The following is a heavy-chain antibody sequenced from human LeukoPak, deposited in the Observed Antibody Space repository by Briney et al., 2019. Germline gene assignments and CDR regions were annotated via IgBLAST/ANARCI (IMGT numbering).Heavy chain of an antibody. Sequence: GGSLRLSCAASGFTFSSYAMSWVRQAPGKGLEWVAVVWYDGSNKYYADSVKGRFTISRDNAKNSLYLQMNSLRAEDTAVYYCARLAAPDAFDIWGQGTMVTVSS. CDR3: ARLAAPDAFDI. J-gene: IGHJ3*02. CDR2: VWYDGSNK. D-gene: IGHD6-13*01. CDR1: GFTFSSYA. V-gene: IGHV3-33*08.